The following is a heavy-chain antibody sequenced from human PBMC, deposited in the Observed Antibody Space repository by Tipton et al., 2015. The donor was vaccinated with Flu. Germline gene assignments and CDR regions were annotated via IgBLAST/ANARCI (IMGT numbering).Heavy chain of an antibody. J-gene: IGHJ4*02. D-gene: IGHD6-6*01. CDR2: INHSGST. CDR3: AGLGIAARRGY. V-gene: IGHV4-34*01. Sequence: TLSLTCAVYGGSFSGYYWSWIRQPPGKGLEWIGEINHSGSTNYNPSLKSRVTISVDTSKNQFSLKLSSVTAADTAVYYCAGLGIAARRGYWGQGTLVTVSS. CDR1: GGSFSGYY.